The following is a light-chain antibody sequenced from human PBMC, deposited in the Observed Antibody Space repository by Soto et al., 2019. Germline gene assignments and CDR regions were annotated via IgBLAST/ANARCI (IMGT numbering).Light chain of an antibody. CDR1: QSISSTY. V-gene: IGKV3-20*01. Sequence: ETVLTQSPATLSLSPGERATLSCRASQSISSTYLAWYQQKPGQAPRHLIYGASSRATGIPDRFSGGGSGTDFSLTISRLDPEDFAVYYCQQYSSSPITFGQGTRLEIK. CDR3: QQYSSSPIT. CDR2: GAS. J-gene: IGKJ5*01.